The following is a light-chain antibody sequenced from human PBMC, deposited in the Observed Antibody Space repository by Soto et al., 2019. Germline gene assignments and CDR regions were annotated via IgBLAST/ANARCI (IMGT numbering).Light chain of an antibody. J-gene: IGKJ1*01. CDR1: QNVYNRN. CDR2: SAS. CDR3: QQYGDSPWT. Sequence: EMVLTQSPGTLSLSPGERATLSCRASQNVYNRNLVWYQQKPGQAPRLLIYSASFRATGIPDRFSGSGSGTDFTLTISRLEPEDFAVYYCQQYGDSPWTFGQGTKVEVK. V-gene: IGKV3-20*01.